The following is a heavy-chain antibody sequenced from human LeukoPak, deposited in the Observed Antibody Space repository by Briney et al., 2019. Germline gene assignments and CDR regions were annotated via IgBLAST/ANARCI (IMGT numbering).Heavy chain of an antibody. CDR2: IKQDGSEK. J-gene: IGHJ5*02. D-gene: IGHD3-3*01. CDR3: ANVVGITIFGVVHPRFDP. Sequence: GGSLRLSCAASGFTFSSYWMSWVRQAPGKGLEWVANIKQDGSEKYYVDSVKGRFTISRDNAKNSLYLQMNSLRAEDTAVYYCANVVGITIFGVVHPRFDPWGQGTLVTVSS. V-gene: IGHV3-7*01. CDR1: GFTFSSYW.